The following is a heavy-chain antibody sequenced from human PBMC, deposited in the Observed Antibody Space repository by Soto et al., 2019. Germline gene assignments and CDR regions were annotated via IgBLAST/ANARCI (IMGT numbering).Heavy chain of an antibody. V-gene: IGHV1-24*01. CDR3: ATGLTRSGPNGFDP. CDR1: GYTLTELS. J-gene: IGHJ5*02. D-gene: IGHD3-3*01. CDR2: FDPEDGET. Sequence: ASVKVSCKVSGYTLTELSMHWVRQAPGEGLEWMGGFDPEDGETIYAQKFQGRVTMTEDTSTDTAYMELSSLRSEDTAVYYCATGLTRSGPNGFDPWGQGTLVTVSS.